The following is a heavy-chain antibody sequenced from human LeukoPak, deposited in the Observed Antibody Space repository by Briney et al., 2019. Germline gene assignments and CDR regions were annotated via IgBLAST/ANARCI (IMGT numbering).Heavy chain of an antibody. CDR2: MNPDSGNT. V-gene: IGHV1-8*01. Sequence: ASVKVSCKASGYTFTSYDINWVRQATGQGLEWMGWMNPDSGNTGYAQKFQGRVTMTRNTSISTAYMELSSLSSEDTAVYYCARFLENSSSWPGGWFDPWGQGTLVTVSS. CDR1: GYTFTSYD. CDR3: ARFLENSSSWPGGWFDP. J-gene: IGHJ5*02. D-gene: IGHD6-13*01.